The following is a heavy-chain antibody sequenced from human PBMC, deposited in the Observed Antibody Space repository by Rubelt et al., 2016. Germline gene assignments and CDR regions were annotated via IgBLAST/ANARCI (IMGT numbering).Heavy chain of an antibody. Sequence: VEFGGGLIQPGGCLGLSCAASGFTVSKPYMSWVRKSPGKGLEWGSVISSGGSPYYTTSVKGSLNISRDKSRNILHLQKNSLRAEDTAVYYCARSGSGWDFNYWGQGTLVTVSS. V-gene: IGHV3-53*01. D-gene: IGHD6-19*01. J-gene: IGHJ4*02. CDR1: GFTVSKPY. CDR2: ISSGGSP. CDR3: ARSGSGWDFNY.